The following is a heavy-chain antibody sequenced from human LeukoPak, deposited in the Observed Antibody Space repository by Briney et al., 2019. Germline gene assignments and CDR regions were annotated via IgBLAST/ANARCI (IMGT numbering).Heavy chain of an antibody. CDR1: GFTFKTYS. V-gene: IGHV3-48*01. D-gene: IGHD3-10*01. J-gene: IGHJ6*04. CDR2: ISSDSSSI. Sequence: PGGSLRLSCAASGFTFKTYSFNWVRQAPGKGLEWVSYISSDSSSIYHADSVKGRFTISRDNAKNSLYLQMNSLRPEDTAVYYCAKDLDYYASRSPSLDVWGKGTTVTISS. CDR3: AKDLDYYASRSPSLDV.